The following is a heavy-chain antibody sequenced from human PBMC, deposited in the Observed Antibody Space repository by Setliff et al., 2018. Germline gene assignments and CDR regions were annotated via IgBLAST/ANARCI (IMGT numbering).Heavy chain of an antibody. Sequence: PSETLSLTCIVSADSMNNNFWTWIRRPPRKGLEWIGYIYPDWTTNYNPSLKSRMTISLDMSKNQFSLTLRSVTAADTAMYYCARGINSVSWTPKYWGRGTLVTVSS. V-gene: IGHV4-4*08. J-gene: IGHJ4*02. CDR2: IYPDWTT. CDR3: ARGINSVSWTPKY. D-gene: IGHD6-13*01. CDR1: ADSMNNNF.